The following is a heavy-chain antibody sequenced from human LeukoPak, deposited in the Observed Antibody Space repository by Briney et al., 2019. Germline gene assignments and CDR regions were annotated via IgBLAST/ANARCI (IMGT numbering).Heavy chain of an antibody. CDR2: MNANIGNT. CDR3: TRAGSPVRGVIMKYQYYYYMDV. J-gene: IGHJ6*03. V-gene: IGHV1-8*01. CDR1: VYTFTSYD. Sequence: ASVKVSCKPSVYTFTSYDINWVRQAPGQGREWMGWMNANIGNTGYAQKFQGRVTMTRNTSISTAYMELSSLGSEDTAVYYCTRAGSPVRGVIMKYQYYYYMDVWGKGTTVTISS. D-gene: IGHD3-10*01.